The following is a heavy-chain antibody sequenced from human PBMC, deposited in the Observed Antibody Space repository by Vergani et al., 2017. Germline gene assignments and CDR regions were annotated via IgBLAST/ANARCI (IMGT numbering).Heavy chain of an antibody. V-gene: IGHV1-46*01. J-gene: IGHJ4*02. Sequence: QVQLVQSGAEVKKPGASVKVSCKASGYTFTSYYMHWVRQAPGQGLEWMGIINPSGGSTSYAQKFQGRVTMTRDTSTSTVYMELSSLRSEDTAVYYCARDSATFGGVIVIDYWGQGTLVTVSS. D-gene: IGHD3-16*02. CDR1: GYTFTSYY. CDR2: INPSGGST. CDR3: ARDSATFGGVIVIDY.